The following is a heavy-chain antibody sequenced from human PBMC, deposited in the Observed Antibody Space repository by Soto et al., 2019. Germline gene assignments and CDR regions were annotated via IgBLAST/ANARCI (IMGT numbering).Heavy chain of an antibody. CDR1: GFTVDDYA. J-gene: IGHJ4*02. CDR2: ISANGDNV. CDR3: AKDMKWGGMTTIHYFDS. D-gene: IGHD4-17*01. V-gene: IGHV3-9*01. Sequence: PGWSLRLSCVASGFTVDDYAMHWVRQAPGKGLEWVSGISANGDNVDYADSVKGRFTVSRDNAKNSLFLQMNSLRPEDTALYYCAKDMKWGGMTTIHYFDSWGQGTQVTVSS.